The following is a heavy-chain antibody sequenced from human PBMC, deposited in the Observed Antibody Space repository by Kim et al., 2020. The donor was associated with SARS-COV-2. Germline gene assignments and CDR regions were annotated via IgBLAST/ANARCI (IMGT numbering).Heavy chain of an antibody. Sequence: SETLSLTCAVYGGSFSGYYWSWIRQPPGKGLEWIGEINHSGSTNYNPSLKSRVTISVDTSKNQFSLKLSSVTAADTAVYYCARGGYFYDILTGYYFAPNYFDYWGQGTLVTVSS. J-gene: IGHJ4*02. CDR1: GGSFSGYY. V-gene: IGHV4-34*01. CDR2: INHSGST. CDR3: ARGGYFYDILTGYYFAPNYFDY. D-gene: IGHD3-9*01.